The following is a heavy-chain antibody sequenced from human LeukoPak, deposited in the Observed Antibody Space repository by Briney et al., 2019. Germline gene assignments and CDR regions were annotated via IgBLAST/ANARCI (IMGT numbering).Heavy chain of an antibody. CDR2: INGDGRTT. V-gene: IGHV3-74*01. D-gene: IGHD5-18*01. CDR1: GFTPSSYW. Sequence: PGRSLRLSCAASGFTPSSYWMHWVRQAPGKGLVWVSRINGDGRTTTYADSVKGRFTISRDTAKNTLYLQMNSLRAEDTAVYYCARVHVGTDMVDLDYWGQGTLVTVSS. J-gene: IGHJ4*02. CDR3: ARVHVGTDMVDLDY.